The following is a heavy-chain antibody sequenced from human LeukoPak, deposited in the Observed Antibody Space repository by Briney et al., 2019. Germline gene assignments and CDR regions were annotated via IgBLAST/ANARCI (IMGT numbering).Heavy chain of an antibody. J-gene: IGHJ4*02. V-gene: IGHV3-11*01. D-gene: IGHD2-2*02. CDR3: AIHCSSTSCYTAAIDY. Sequence: GGSLRLSCAASGFTFSDYYMSWIRRVPGKGLEWVSYISSSGSTIYYADSVKGRFTISRDNAKNSLYLQMNSLRAEDTAVYYCAIHCSSTSCYTAAIDYWGQGTLVTVSS. CDR1: GFTFSDYY. CDR2: ISSSGSTI.